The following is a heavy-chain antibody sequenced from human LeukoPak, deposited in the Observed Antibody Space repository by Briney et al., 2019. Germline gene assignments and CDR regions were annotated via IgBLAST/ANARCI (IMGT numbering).Heavy chain of an antibody. CDR1: GYTFTSYG. D-gene: IGHD5-12*01. Sequence: ASVKVSCKASGYTFTSYGISWVRQAPGQGLEWMGWMSAYNGNTNYAQKLQGRVTMTTDTSTSTAYMELSSLRSEDTAVYYCARGSRIVATITLPYFFDYWGQGTLVTVSS. CDR2: MSAYNGNT. V-gene: IGHV1-18*01. J-gene: IGHJ4*02. CDR3: ARGSRIVATITLPYFFDY.